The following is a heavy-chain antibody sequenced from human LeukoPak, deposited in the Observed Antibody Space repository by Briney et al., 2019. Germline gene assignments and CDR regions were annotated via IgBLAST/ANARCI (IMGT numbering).Heavy chain of an antibody. CDR2: IIPIFGTA. V-gene: IGHV1-69*13. D-gene: IGHD3-22*01. CDR3: AMRYYYDSSGLFYY. CDR1: GGTFSSYA. J-gene: IGHJ4*02. Sequence: SVKVSCKASGGTFSSYAISWVRQAPGQGLEWMGGIIPIFGTANYAQKFQGRVTITADESTSTAYMELSSLRPEDTAVYYCAMRYYYDSSGLFYYWGQGTLVTVSS.